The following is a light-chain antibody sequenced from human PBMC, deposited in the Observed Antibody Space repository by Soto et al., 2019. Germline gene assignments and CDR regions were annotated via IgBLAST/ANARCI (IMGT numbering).Light chain of an antibody. CDR2: AAS. J-gene: IGKJ4*01. CDR3: QHGYSTPLT. V-gene: IGKV1-39*01. CDR1: QSISTY. Sequence: DIQMTQSPSSLSSSFGYSVTITCRASQSISTYLHWYQQKPGKAPNLLIYAASTLQSGVPSRFSGSGSGTDFTLTISSLQPEDFATYFCQHGYSTPLTFGGGTKVDI.